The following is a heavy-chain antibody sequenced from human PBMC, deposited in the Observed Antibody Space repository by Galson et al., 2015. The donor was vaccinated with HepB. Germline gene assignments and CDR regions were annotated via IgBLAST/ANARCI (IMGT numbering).Heavy chain of an antibody. J-gene: IGHJ6*02. CDR1: GYTFTDYH. D-gene: IGHD2-21*02. CDR2: INPGGGRT. Sequence: SVKVSCKASGYTFTDYHMHWVRQAPGQGLEWMGMINPGGGRTNYAQKFQGRVIMTRDTSTSTFYMELRNLRSEDTAVYYSARERIRKIVVATAVPRGTLDVWGQGTTVTASS. CDR3: ARERIRKIVVATAVPRGTLDV. V-gene: IGHV1-46*01.